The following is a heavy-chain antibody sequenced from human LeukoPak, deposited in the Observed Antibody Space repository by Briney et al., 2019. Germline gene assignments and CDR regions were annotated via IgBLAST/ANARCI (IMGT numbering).Heavy chain of an antibody. D-gene: IGHD2-8*01. J-gene: IGHJ4*01. CDR2: ISSSGSTI. CDR1: GFTFSSYE. Sequence: GRSLRLSCAAPGFTFSSYEMNWVRQAPGKGLEWVSYISSSGSTIYYADSVKGRFTISRDNAKNSLYLQMNSLRPEDTALYYCSTDPRLLMYWGHGTLVTVSS. CDR3: STDPRLLMY. V-gene: IGHV3-48*03.